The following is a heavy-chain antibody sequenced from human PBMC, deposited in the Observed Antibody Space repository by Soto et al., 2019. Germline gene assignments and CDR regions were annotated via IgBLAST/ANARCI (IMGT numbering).Heavy chain of an antibody. V-gene: IGHV1-18*01. CDR2: ISAYNGNT. D-gene: IGHD3-9*01. CDR3: ARPRGLRYFDWLSIDAFDI. Sequence: ASVKVSCKSSGYTFTSYGISWARQAPGQGLEWMGWISAYNGNTNYAQKLQGRVTMTTDTSTSTAYMELRSLRSDDTAVYYCARPRGLRYFDWLSIDAFDIWGQGTMVTVSS. J-gene: IGHJ3*02. CDR1: GYTFTSYG.